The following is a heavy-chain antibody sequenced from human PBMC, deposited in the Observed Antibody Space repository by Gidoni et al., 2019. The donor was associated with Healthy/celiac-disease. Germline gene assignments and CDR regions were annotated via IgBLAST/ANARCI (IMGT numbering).Heavy chain of an antibody. D-gene: IGHD6-13*01. CDR2: IWYDGSNK. Sequence: QVQLVESGGGVVQPGRSLRLPCAASGFTFSSSAMHGVRQAQGKGLELVAVIWYDGSNKYYADSVKGRFTISRDNSKNTLYLQMNSLRAEDTAVYYCARDIAAADTASELFDYWGQGTLVTVSS. J-gene: IGHJ4*02. V-gene: IGHV3-33*01. CDR3: ARDIAAADTASELFDY. CDR1: GFTFSSSA.